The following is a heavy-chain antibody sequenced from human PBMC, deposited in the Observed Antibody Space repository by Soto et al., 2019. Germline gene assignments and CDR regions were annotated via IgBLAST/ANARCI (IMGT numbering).Heavy chain of an antibody. CDR2: INAGTGNT. J-gene: IGHJ4*02. CDR3: ARGPGGPDGPGDY. V-gene: IGHV1-3*01. CDR1: GYTFTSYA. Sequence: QVQLVQSGAEVKKPGASVKVSCKASGYTFTSYAMHWVRQAPGQRLEWMGWINAGTGNTKYSQKFQGRVTITRDTSASTAYMELSSLRSEDTALYYCARGPGGPDGPGDYWGQGTLVTVSS. D-gene: IGHD2-15*01.